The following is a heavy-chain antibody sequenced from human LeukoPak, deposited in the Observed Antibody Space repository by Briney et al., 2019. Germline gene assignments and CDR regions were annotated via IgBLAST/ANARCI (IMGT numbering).Heavy chain of an antibody. CDR2: ISGSGGST. V-gene: IGHV3-23*01. Sequence: PGGSLRLSCAASGFTFSSYAMSWVRQAPGKGLEWVSAISGSGGSTYYADSVKGRVTISRDNSKNTLYLQMNSLRAEDTAVYYCAKDGRYCSSTSCQTLVDYWGQGTLVTVSS. D-gene: IGHD2-2*01. J-gene: IGHJ4*02. CDR1: GFTFSSYA. CDR3: AKDGRYCSSTSCQTLVDY.